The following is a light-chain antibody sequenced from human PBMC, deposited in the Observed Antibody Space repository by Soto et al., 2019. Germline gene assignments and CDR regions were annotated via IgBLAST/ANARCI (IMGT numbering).Light chain of an antibody. CDR2: DVS. CDR3: SSYTSSSTLI. V-gene: IGLV2-14*01. J-gene: IGLJ2*01. Sequence: QSALTHPASVSGSPGQSITISCTGTSSDVGGYDYVSWYHHHPGKAPKFMIYDVSDRPSGLSNRFSGSKSGNTASLTISGLQAEDEADYFCSSYTSSSTLIFGGGTKLTVL. CDR1: SSDVGGYDY.